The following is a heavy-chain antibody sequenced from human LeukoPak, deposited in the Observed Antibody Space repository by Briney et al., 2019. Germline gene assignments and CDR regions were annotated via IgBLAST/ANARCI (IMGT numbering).Heavy chain of an antibody. CDR3: ARGNYYDSSGYHYNFDY. CDR1: GGSISSSSYY. V-gene: IGHV4-39*01. CDR2: IYYSGST. D-gene: IGHD3-22*01. J-gene: IGHJ4*02. Sequence: SETLSLTCTVSGGSISSSSYYWGWIRQPPGKGLEWIGSIYYSGSTYYDPSLKSRVTISVDTSKNQFSLKLSSVTAADTAVYYCARGNYYDSSGYHYNFDYWGQGTLVTVSS.